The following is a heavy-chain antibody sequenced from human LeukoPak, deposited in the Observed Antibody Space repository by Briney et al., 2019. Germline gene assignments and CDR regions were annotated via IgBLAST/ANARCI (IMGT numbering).Heavy chain of an antibody. CDR3: ATNILVRDIINWFDP. Sequence: ASVKVSCKASGYTFNDYYMHWVRQAPGQGLEWLGWINPKSGDTQYAQKLQGRVTMTRDTSINTAYMELSSLRSDDTAVYYCATNILVRDIINWFDPWGQGTLVTVSS. CDR2: INPKSGDT. J-gene: IGHJ5*02. D-gene: IGHD3-10*01. CDR1: GYTFNDYY. V-gene: IGHV1-2*02.